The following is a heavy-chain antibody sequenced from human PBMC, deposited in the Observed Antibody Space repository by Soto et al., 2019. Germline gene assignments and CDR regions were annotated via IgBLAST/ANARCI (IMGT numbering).Heavy chain of an antibody. Sequence: QLQLQESGPGLVRPSETLSLTCTVSGGSIRSTSYYWGWIRQPPGKGLEWIGYNYYSGSTYYNPSFKSRITISVDTTENQFSLKLSSVTAADTAVYYCARQGIHSTIAFDIWGQGTMGIVSS. CDR3: ARQGIHSTIAFDI. V-gene: IGHV4-39*01. CDR2: NYYSGST. CDR1: GGSIRSTSYY. D-gene: IGHD3-9*01. J-gene: IGHJ3*02.